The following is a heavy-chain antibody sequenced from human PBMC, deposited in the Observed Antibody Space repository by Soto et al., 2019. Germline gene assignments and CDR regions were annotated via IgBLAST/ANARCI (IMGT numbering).Heavy chain of an antibody. CDR3: ARVDCSGGSCYPYYYGMDV. V-gene: IGHV1-18*01. D-gene: IGHD2-15*01. CDR1: GLAVTDYC. J-gene: IGHJ6*02. CDR2: ISAYNGNT. Sequence: GPGKGSGKASGLAVTDYCISLGRQAPEQRLEWMGWISAYNGNTNYAQKLQGRVTMTTDTSTSTAYMELRSLRSADSAVYYCARVDCSGGSCYPYYYGMDVWGQGTTVTVSS.